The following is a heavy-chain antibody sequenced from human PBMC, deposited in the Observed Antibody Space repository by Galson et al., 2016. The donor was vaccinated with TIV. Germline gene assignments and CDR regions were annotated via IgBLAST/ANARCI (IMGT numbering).Heavy chain of an antibody. V-gene: IGHV3-33*08. J-gene: IGHJ6*02. D-gene: IGHD2-21*01. CDR2: IWFDGSEK. CDR1: GFTFSNYA. Sequence: SLRLSCAASGFTFSNYAMHWVRQAPGKGLEWVAVIWFDGSEKYYADSLRGRFTISRDNSKNALYLQINSLRAEDTAVYYCARERLVVERAYYYYSGLDVWSQGTTVTVSS. CDR3: ARERLVVERAYYYYSGLDV.